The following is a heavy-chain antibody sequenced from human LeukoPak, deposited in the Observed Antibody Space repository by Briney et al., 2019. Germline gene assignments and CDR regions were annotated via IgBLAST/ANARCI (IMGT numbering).Heavy chain of an antibody. J-gene: IGHJ5*02. CDR3: ARGELGSGSYSGWGFDP. V-gene: IGHV4-39*07. D-gene: IGHD1-26*01. Sequence: PSQTLSLTCTVSGGSISSGSYYWSWIRQPPGKGLEWIGSIYYSGSTYYNPSLKSRVTISVDTSKNQFSLKLSSVTAADTAVYYCARGELGSGSYSGWGFDPWGQGTLVTVSS. CDR2: IYYSGST. CDR1: GGSISSGSYY.